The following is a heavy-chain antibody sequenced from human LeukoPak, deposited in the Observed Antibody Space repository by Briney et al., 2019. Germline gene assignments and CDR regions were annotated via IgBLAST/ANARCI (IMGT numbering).Heavy chain of an antibody. CDR1: GGSISDINYF. CDR2: IFQSGGT. Sequence: SETLSHTCTVSGGSISDINYFWGWIRHPPGKGLEWIGSIFQSGGTYYNPSLKSRFTLSVDTSKNHFSLDMSSVTAADTALYYRARHQTRAYYPVDDWGQGTLVTVSS. V-gene: IGHV4-39*01. D-gene: IGHD3-22*01. J-gene: IGHJ4*02. CDR3: ARHQTRAYYPVDD.